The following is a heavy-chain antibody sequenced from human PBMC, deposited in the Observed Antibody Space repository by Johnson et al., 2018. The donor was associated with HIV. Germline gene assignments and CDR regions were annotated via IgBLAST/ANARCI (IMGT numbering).Heavy chain of an antibody. V-gene: IGHV3-30*18. CDR2: VSYDGGKK. CDR1: GFIFSNHD. Sequence: VQLVESGGGVARPGRSLRLSCAASGFIFSNHDMDWVRQAPGKGLEWVAGVSYDGGKKFYTDSVKGRFTISRDNSNNTLSVQMNSLRAEDSGIYYCAKSYCPGCDGFDIWGQGTLVTVSS. CDR3: AKSYCPGCDGFDI. D-gene: IGHD2-21*01. J-gene: IGHJ3*02.